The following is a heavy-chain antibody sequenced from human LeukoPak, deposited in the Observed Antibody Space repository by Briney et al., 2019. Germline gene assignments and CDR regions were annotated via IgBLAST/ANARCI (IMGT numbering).Heavy chain of an antibody. D-gene: IGHD4-11*01. J-gene: IGHJ6*03. CDR2: IKEDGHEK. CDR1: GFTFSSHS. Sequence: LAGGSLRLSCAGSGFTFSSHSMGWVRQAPGKGLEWLANIKEDGHEKYYVDSVQGRFTISRDNAKNSLFLQMDSLRAEDTAVYYCARGPGYSNHPLYYYYYYYMDVWGKGTTVTVSS. CDR3: ARGPGYSNHPLYYYYYYYMDV. V-gene: IGHV3-7*01.